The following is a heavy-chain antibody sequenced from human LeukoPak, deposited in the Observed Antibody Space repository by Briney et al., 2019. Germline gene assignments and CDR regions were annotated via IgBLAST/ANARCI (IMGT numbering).Heavy chain of an antibody. CDR3: AGGLGESDY. CDR2: IYTSGST. V-gene: IGHV4-61*02. Sequence: SETLSLTCTVSGGSLSSGSYYWGWIRQPAGKGLEWIGRIYTSGSTNYNASLKSRVTISVDTSKNQFSLKLSSVTAADTAVYYCAGGLGESDYWGQGTLVTVSS. CDR1: GGSLSSGSYY. J-gene: IGHJ4*02. D-gene: IGHD3-16*01.